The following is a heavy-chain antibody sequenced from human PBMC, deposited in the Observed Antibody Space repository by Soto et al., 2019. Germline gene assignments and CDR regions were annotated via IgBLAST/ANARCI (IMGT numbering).Heavy chain of an antibody. Sequence: GGSLRLSCAASGFTFSSYGMHWVRQAPGKGLEWVAVISYDGSNKYYADSVKGRFTISRDNSKNTLYLQMNSLRAEDTAVYYCATGGDTAMFAFDIWGQGTMVTVSS. CDR2: ISYDGSNK. V-gene: IGHV3-30*03. CDR1: GFTFSSYG. J-gene: IGHJ3*02. D-gene: IGHD5-18*01. CDR3: ATGGDTAMFAFDI.